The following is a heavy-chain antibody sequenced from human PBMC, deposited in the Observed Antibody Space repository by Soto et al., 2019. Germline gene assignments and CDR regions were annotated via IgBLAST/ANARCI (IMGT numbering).Heavy chain of an antibody. CDR3: ARGLSGGYTNWFDP. J-gene: IGHJ5*02. CDR1: GGSISSSSYY. D-gene: IGHD5-12*01. CDR2: IYYSGST. V-gene: IGHV4-39*01. Sequence: SETLSLTCTVSGGSISSSSYYWGWIRQPPGKGLEWIGSIYYSGSTYYNPSLKSRVTISVDTSKNQFSLKLSSVTAADTAVYYCARGLSGGYTNWFDPWGQGTLVTDSS.